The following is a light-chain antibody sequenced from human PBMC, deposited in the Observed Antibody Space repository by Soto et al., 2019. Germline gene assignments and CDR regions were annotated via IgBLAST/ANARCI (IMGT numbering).Light chain of an antibody. J-gene: IGKJ1*01. CDR2: AAS. CDR3: QKYNSAPRT. V-gene: IGKV1-27*01. Sequence: DLQMTQSPSSLSASVGDRVTITCRASQGISNYLAWYQQKPGKVPKLLIYAASTLQSGVPSRFSCSGSGTAFTLTISSLQPEDVATYYCQKYNSAPRTFGQGTKVEIK. CDR1: QGISNY.